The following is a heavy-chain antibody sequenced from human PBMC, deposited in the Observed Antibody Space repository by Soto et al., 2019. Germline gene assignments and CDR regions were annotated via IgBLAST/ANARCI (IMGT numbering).Heavy chain of an antibody. Sequence: QPGGSLRLSCAASGFTFSNYALGWVRQAPGKGLEWVSAISVIGDTTHYAASVKGRFTMSRDNSKNTVYLQMNSLRAADTAVYYCARGSKDSYPGSRIFDFWGRGTLVTV. CDR1: GFTFSNYA. V-gene: IGHV3-23*01. D-gene: IGHD3-10*01. J-gene: IGHJ4*02. CDR2: ISVIGDTT. CDR3: ARGSKDSYPGSRIFDF.